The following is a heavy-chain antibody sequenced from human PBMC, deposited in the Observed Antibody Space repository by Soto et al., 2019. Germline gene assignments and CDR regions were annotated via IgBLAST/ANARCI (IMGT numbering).Heavy chain of an antibody. V-gene: IGHV3-21*01. CDR3: ARDPRYCSSTSCYSYYYYGMDV. CDR1: GFTFSSYS. Sequence: PGGSLRLSCAASGFTFSSYSMNWVRQAPGKGLEWVSSISSSSSYIYYADSVKGRFTISRDNAKNSLYLQMNSLRAEDTAVYYCARDPRYCSSTSCYSYYYYGMDVWGQGTTVTVSS. J-gene: IGHJ6*02. CDR2: ISSSSSYI. D-gene: IGHD2-2*01.